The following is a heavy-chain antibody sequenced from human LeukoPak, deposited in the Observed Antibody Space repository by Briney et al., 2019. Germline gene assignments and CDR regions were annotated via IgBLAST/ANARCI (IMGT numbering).Heavy chain of an antibody. D-gene: IGHD3-22*01. CDR3: ARGRHFDSNGYYAAFYFDS. V-gene: IGHV1-2*02. J-gene: IGHJ4*02. Sequence: PQASVKVSCKASGYTFTGYYMHWVRQAPGQGLEWMGGINPNSGGIKQAQMFQGRVTMTRDTSISTAYMDLTSLRSDDTAVYYCARGRHFDSNGYYAAFYFDSWGQGTLVTVSS. CDR2: INPNSGGI. CDR1: GYTFTGYY.